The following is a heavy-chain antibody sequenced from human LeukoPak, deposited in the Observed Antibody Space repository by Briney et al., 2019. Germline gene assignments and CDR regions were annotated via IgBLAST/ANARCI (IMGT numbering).Heavy chain of an antibody. CDR2: INHSGST. D-gene: IGHD2-2*02. J-gene: IGHJ4*02. CDR3: ARLARGPSRKYRRGLDY. Sequence: SETLSLTCAVYGGSFSGYYWSWIRQPPGKGLEWIGEINHSGSTNYNPSLKSRVTISVDTSKNQFSLKLSSVTAADTAVYYCARLARGPSRKYRRGLDYWGQGTLVTVSS. CDR1: GGSFSGYY. V-gene: IGHV4-34*01.